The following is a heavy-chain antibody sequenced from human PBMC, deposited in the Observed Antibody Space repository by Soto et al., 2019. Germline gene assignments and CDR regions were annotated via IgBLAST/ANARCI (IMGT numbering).Heavy chain of an antibody. CDR1: GGTFSSYT. D-gene: IGHD1-1*01. CDR2: IIPILGIA. CDR3: ASWKGSESTCVD. V-gene: IGHV1-69*02. J-gene: IGHJ4*02. Sequence: QVQLVQSGAEVKKPGSSVKVSCKASGGTFSSYTISWVRQAPGQGLEWMGRIIPILGIANYAQKFQGRVTITADKSTSTAYTELSSLRSEDKAVYYCASWKGSESTCVDCGQGTPVTVSS.